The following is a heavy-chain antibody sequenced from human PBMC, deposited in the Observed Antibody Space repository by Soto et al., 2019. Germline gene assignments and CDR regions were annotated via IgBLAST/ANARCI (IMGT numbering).Heavy chain of an antibody. CDR3: AGGSSKSWFDP. D-gene: IGHD6-6*01. J-gene: IGHJ5*02. CDR2: IYYNGNT. CDR1: GGSISSGGYY. Sequence: SETLSLTCTVSGGSISSGGYYWSWIRQHPGKGLEWIGYIYYNGNTYYSPSLKSRITISLDTSKNQFSLKLTSVTAADTAVYYCAGGSSKSWFDPWGQGTLVTVSS. V-gene: IGHV4-31*03.